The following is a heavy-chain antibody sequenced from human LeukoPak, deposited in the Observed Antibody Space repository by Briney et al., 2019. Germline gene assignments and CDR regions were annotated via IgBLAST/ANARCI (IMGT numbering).Heavy chain of an antibody. V-gene: IGHV1-2*02. CDR2: INPNSGGT. D-gene: IGHD3-10*01. CDR1: GYTFTGYY. Sequence: ASVKVSCKASGYTFTGYYMHWVRQAPGQGLEWMGWINPNSGGTNYAQKFQGRVTMTRDTSISTAYMELSRLRSDDTAVYYCARDLGLLWFGELLPVPVETDYWGQGTLVTVSS. J-gene: IGHJ4*02. CDR3: ARDLGLLWFGELLPVPVETDY.